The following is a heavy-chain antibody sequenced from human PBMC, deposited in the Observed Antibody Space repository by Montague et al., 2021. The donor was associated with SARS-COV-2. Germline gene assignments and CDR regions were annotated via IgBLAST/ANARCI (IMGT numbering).Heavy chain of an antibody. CDR3: ARDLSSSWSYWFDP. CDR1: GGSISTYY. Sequence: SETLSLTCSVSGGSISTYYWSWIRQPPGKGLEWIGYIYYSGSTNYNPSLKSRVTISIDTSKNRFSLELSSVTAADMAVYYCARDLSSSWSYWFDPWGQGTLVTVSS. J-gene: IGHJ5*02. D-gene: IGHD6-13*01. CDR2: IYYSGST. V-gene: IGHV4-59*01.